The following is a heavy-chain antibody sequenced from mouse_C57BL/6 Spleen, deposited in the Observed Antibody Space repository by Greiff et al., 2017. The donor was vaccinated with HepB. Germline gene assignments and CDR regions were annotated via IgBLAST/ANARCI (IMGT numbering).Heavy chain of an antibody. CDR1: GFTFSDYG. Sequence: EVRLVESGGGLVKPGGSLKLSCAASGFTFSDYGMHWVRQAPEKGLEWVAYISSGSSTIYYADTVKGRFTISRDNAKNTLFLQITSLRSEDTAMYYCASYYFDYWGQGTTLTVSS. CDR3: ASYYFDY. CDR2: ISSGSSTI. V-gene: IGHV5-17*01. J-gene: IGHJ2*01.